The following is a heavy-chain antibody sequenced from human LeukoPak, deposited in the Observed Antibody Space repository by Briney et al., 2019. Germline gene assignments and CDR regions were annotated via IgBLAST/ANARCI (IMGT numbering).Heavy chain of an antibody. J-gene: IGHJ2*01. CDR2: ISYDGSNK. Sequence: SGGSLRLSCAASGFTFSSYAMHWVRQAPGKGLEWVAVISYDGSNKYYADSVKGRFTISRDNSKNTLYLQMNSLRAEDTAVYYCARDRTHCSGGSCYSNWYFDLWGRGTLVTVSS. D-gene: IGHD2-15*01. CDR1: GFTFSSYA. V-gene: IGHV3-30-3*01. CDR3: ARDRTHCSGGSCYSNWYFDL.